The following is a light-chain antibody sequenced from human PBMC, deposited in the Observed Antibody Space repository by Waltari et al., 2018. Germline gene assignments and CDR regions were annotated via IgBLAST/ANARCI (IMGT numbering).Light chain of an antibody. J-gene: IGKJ1*01. CDR3: QQYYDTLWT. CDR2: WAS. Sequence: DIVMTQSPDSLAVSLGETSTISCKSSQSVLYSSTNENYLAWYQQKPGQPPNLLISWASVRVFVVPDRCSGSGSGTDFTLTISSLQAEDVAVYYCQQYYDTLWTFGQGTKVEIK. V-gene: IGKV4-1*01. CDR1: QSVLYSSTNENY.